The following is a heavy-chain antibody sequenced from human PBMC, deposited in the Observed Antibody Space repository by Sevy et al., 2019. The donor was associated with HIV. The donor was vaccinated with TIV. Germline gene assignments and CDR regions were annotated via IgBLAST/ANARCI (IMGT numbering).Heavy chain of an antibody. D-gene: IGHD2-15*01. Sequence: GGSLRLSRAASGFTFDDYAMHWVRQAPGKGLEWVSGISWNSGSIGYADSVKGRFTISRDNAKNSLYLQMNSLRAEDTALYYCAKDAVAATPDDAFDIWGQGTMVTVSS. J-gene: IGHJ3*02. CDR1: GFTFDDYA. V-gene: IGHV3-9*01. CDR3: AKDAVAATPDDAFDI. CDR2: ISWNSGSI.